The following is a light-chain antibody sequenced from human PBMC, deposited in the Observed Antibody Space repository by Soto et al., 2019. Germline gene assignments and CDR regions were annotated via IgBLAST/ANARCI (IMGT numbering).Light chain of an antibody. V-gene: IGLV1-44*01. CDR2: SNN. CDR3: AAWDDSLSGYV. Sequence: QSVLTQPPSASGTPGQRVTISCSGSSSNIGGNAVNWYQQLPGTTPKLLIYSNNQRPSGVPDRFSGSKSGTSASLAISGLQFEDEADYYCAAWDDSLSGYVLGTGTKLTVL. CDR1: SSNIGGNA. J-gene: IGLJ1*01.